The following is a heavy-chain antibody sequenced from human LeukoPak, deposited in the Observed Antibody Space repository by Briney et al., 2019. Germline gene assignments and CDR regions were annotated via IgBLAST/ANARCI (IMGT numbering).Heavy chain of an antibody. CDR2: ISGSGGST. CDR1: GFTFSSYA. V-gene: IGHV3-23*01. D-gene: IGHD3-3*01. J-gene: IGHJ4*02. CDR3: AKDLNFWSGYYDGFDY. Sequence: GGSLRLSCAASGFTFSSYAMSWVRQAPGKGLEWVSAISGSGGSTYYADSVKGRFTISRDNSKNTLYLQVNSLRAEDTAVYYCAKDLNFWSGYYDGFDYWGQGTLVTVSS.